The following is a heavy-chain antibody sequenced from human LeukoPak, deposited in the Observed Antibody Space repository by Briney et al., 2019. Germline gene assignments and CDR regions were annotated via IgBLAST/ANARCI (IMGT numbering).Heavy chain of an antibody. CDR3: ARASPRRYGDYLPFDY. CDR2: IYYSGST. CDR1: GGSISSYY. J-gene: IGHJ4*02. V-gene: IGHV4-59*08. Sequence: SETLSLTCTVSGGSISSYYWSWIRQPPGKGLEWIGYIYYSGSTSYNPSLKSRVTVSVDTSKNQFSLKLSSVTAADTAVYYCARASPRRYGDYLPFDYWGQGTLVTVSS. D-gene: IGHD4-17*01.